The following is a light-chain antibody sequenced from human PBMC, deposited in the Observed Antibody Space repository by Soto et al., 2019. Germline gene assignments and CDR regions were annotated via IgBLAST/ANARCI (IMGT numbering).Light chain of an antibody. CDR3: SSYTGTTPVV. Sequence: QSVLTQPASVSGSPGQSITISCAGTSSDVGGYNYVSWYQHHPGKAPKLMIYDVSRRPSGVSDRFSGSKSGNTASLTISGLQAEDEADYYCSSYTGTTPVVFGGGTKLTVL. V-gene: IGLV2-14*03. CDR1: SSDVGGYNY. CDR2: DVS. J-gene: IGLJ2*01.